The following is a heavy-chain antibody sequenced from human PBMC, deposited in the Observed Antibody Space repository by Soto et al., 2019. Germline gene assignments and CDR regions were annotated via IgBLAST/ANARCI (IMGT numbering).Heavy chain of an antibody. Sequence: PSEPMSLTCPVSGGSISSYYWSWIRKPPGKGLEWIGYIYYSGSTNYNPSLKSRVTISVDTSKNQFSLKLSSVTAADTAVYYCARVGSIAGNWFDPWGQGTLVTVSS. J-gene: IGHJ5*02. D-gene: IGHD6-6*01. CDR3: ARVGSIAGNWFDP. CDR2: IYYSGST. V-gene: IGHV4-59*01. CDR1: GGSISSYY.